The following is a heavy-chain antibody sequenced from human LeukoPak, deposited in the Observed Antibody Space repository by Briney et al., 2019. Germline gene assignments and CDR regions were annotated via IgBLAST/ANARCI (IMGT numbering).Heavy chain of an antibody. V-gene: IGHV1-2*02. CDR1: GYTINAYY. CDR3: VRDDVFKHMDLDY. D-gene: IGHD2-2*03. CDR2: INPNSGGT. Sequence: ASVKVSCQAAGYTINAYYIHWVRQPPEQGQKGQGWINPNSGGTNSPQKYQRGDTMTIATSIRPAYNELIGIRSDDTAVHYCVRDDVFKHMDLDYGAEGTLVTVSS. J-gene: IGHJ4*02.